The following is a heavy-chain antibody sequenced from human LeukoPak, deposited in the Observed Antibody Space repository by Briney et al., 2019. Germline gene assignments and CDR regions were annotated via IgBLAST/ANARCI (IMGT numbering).Heavy chain of an antibody. D-gene: IGHD3-10*01. CDR3: ATLLMVRGVTYFDY. V-gene: IGHV1-46*01. CDR2: INPSGGST. Sequence: GASVKVSCKASGYTFTRYYMYWVRQAPGQGLEWMGIINPSGGSTNYAQKFQGRVTMTRDTSTNTVYMELSSLRSEDTAVYYCATLLMVRGVTYFDYWGQGTLVTVSS. J-gene: IGHJ4*02. CDR1: GYTFTRYY.